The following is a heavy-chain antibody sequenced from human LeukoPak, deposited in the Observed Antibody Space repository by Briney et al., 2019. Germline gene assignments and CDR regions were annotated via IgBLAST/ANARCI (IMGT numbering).Heavy chain of an antibody. D-gene: IGHD6-13*01. Sequence: HPGGSLRLSCAASEFTFSTYAMHWVRQAPGKGPEWVAVISRDGLDTYYADSVRGRFTISRDNSMDTLYLQMNSLREGDMGFYFCARAVRAPGTPENGFDLWGQGTMVTVSS. CDR1: EFTFSTYA. J-gene: IGHJ3*01. V-gene: IGHV3-30*04. CDR2: ISRDGLDT. CDR3: ARAVRAPGTPENGFDL.